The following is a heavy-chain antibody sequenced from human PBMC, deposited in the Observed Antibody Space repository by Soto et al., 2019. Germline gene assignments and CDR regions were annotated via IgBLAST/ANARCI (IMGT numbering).Heavy chain of an antibody. Sequence: QVQLVQSGAEVKKPGSSVKVSCKASGGTFSSYAISWVRQAPGQGLEWMGGIIPIFGTANYAQKFQGRVTITAEDATSTADMELLSMRTEENAVDYYARRRGGYDEAYYYYGMDVWGQGTTVTVSS. D-gene: IGHD5-12*01. CDR2: IIPIFGTA. CDR1: GGTFSSYA. CDR3: ARRRGGYDEAYYYYGMDV. V-gene: IGHV1-69*12. J-gene: IGHJ6*02.